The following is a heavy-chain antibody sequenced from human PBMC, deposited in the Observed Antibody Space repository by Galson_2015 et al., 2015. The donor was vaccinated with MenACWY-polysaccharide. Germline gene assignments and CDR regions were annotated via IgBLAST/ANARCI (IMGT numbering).Heavy chain of an antibody. Sequence: LAYIGRIHAPASTAYNPSFRSRVAMPVALPRNKFSLRLASVTASDTAIYYCARRSLVNWYFDLWGRGTLVIVSS. J-gene: IGHJ2*01. CDR2: IHAPAST. D-gene: IGHD1-26*01. V-gene: IGHV4-4*07. CDR3: ARRSLVNWYFDL.